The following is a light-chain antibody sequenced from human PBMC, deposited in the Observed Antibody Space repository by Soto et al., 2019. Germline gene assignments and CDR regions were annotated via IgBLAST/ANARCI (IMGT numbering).Light chain of an antibody. Sequence: QSVLTQPPSVSGAPGQRVTISCTGSSSNIGAGYDVHWYQQLPGTAPKLLIYGNSNRPSGVPDRFSGSKSGTSASLAITGLQAEDEADYSCQSYDRSLSGLVFGTGTKLTVL. CDR1: SSNIGAGYD. J-gene: IGLJ1*01. V-gene: IGLV1-40*01. CDR3: QSYDRSLSGLV. CDR2: GNS.